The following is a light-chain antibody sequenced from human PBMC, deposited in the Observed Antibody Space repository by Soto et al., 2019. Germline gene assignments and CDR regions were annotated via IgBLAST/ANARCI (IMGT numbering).Light chain of an antibody. Sequence: SVLPQPASVSVSPGQSITISCTGTSSDVGGYNYVSWYQQHPGKAPKLMIYEVSNRPSGVSNRFSGSKSGNTASLTISGLQAEDEADYYCTSYTSSNTPVFGTGTKVTVL. V-gene: IGLV2-14*01. CDR2: EVS. CDR3: TSYTSSNTPV. J-gene: IGLJ1*01. CDR1: SSDVGGYNY.